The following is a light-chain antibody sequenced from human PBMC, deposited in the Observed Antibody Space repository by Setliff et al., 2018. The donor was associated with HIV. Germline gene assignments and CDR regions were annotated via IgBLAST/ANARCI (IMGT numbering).Light chain of an antibody. CDR1: SGSVSTSYY. Sequence: QTVVTQEPSFSVSPGGTVTLTSGLTSGSVSTSYYPSWYQQTPGQAPRTLIYSTNTRFSGVPDRFSGSILGNKAALTITGAQADDESDYYCVLFMGLGIHVFGTGTKVTVL. J-gene: IGLJ1*01. V-gene: IGLV8-61*01. CDR3: VLFMGLGIHV. CDR2: STN.